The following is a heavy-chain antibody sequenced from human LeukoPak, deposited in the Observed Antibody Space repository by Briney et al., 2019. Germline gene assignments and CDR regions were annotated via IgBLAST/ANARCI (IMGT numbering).Heavy chain of an antibody. CDR2: IYYTGTT. V-gene: IGHV4-59*01. Sequence: TSETLSLTCTVSGGSISSYYWSWIRQPPRKGLEWVGYIYYTGTTNYNTSLKSRVTISVDTSKNQFSLKLSYVTAADTAVYYCARSRWGLVSRNTSWFDPWGEGTLVTVSS. D-gene: IGHD6-19*01. J-gene: IGHJ5*02. CDR3: ARSRWGLVSRNTSWFDP. CDR1: GGSISSYY.